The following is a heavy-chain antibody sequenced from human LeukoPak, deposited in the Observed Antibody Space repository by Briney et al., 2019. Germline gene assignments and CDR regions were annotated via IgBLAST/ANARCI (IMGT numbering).Heavy chain of an antibody. V-gene: IGHV4-34*01. CDR1: GGSFSGYC. J-gene: IGHJ4*02. Sequence: PSETLSLTCAVYGGSFSGYCWSWIRQPPGKGLEWIGEINHSGSTNYNPSLKSRVTISVDTSKNQFSLKLSSVTAADTAVYYCARSGYSTIYPYWGQGTLVTVSS. CDR3: ARSGYSTIYPY. D-gene: IGHD3-3*01. CDR2: INHSGST.